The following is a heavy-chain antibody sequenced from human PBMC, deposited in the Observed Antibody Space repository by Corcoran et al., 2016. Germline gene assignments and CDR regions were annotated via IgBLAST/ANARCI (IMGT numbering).Heavy chain of an antibody. D-gene: IGHD4-17*01. Sequence: EVQLVESGGGLVKPGGSLRLSCAASGFTFSNAWMNWVRQAPGKGLEWVGRIKSKTDGGTTDYAAPVKGRLTISRDDSKNTLYLQMNSLKTEDTAVYYCTTDGSFTTVPFYYYYGMDVWGQGTTVTVSS. CDR1: GFTFSNAW. V-gene: IGHV3-15*07. J-gene: IGHJ6*02. CDR2: IKSKTDGGTT. CDR3: TTDGSFTTVPFYYYYGMDV.